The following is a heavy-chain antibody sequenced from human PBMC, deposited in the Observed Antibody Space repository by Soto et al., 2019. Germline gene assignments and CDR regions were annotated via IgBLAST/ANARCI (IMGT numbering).Heavy chain of an antibody. CDR1: GGSISSSSYY. CDR2: IYYSGST. Sequence: SETLSLTCTVSGGSISSSSYYWGWIRQPPGKGLEWIGSIYYSGSTYYNPSLKSRVTISVDTSKNQFSLKLSSVTAADTAVYYCARHGYSSSFNYMDVWGKGTTVTVSS. V-gene: IGHV4-39*01. CDR3: ARHGYSSSFNYMDV. D-gene: IGHD6-6*01. J-gene: IGHJ6*03.